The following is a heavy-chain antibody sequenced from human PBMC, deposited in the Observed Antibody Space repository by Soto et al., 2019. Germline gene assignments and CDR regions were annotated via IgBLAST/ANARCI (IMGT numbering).Heavy chain of an antibody. CDR1: GFSFSTYA. D-gene: IGHD2-21*01. V-gene: IGHV3-30*04. CDR3: ARESDFRDSTALGL. J-gene: IGHJ4*02. Sequence: QVQLVESGGGVVQPGGSLRLSCAASGFSFSTYAMFWVRQTPGKGLEWVAHISYDGANKYYADSVKGRFTISRDNSKKTLFVEMNTLGTEDTALVYCARESDFRDSTALGLWGQGTLVTVSS. CDR2: ISYDGANK.